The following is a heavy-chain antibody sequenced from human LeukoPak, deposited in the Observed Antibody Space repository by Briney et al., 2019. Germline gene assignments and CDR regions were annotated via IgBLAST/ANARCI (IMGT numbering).Heavy chain of an antibody. CDR3: AKDEGVGSWGNTWGLVY. J-gene: IGHJ4*02. Sequence: GGSLRLSCAASGFIFSSRWMSWVRQAPGKGLEWVANIKRDGSGEYYVDSVKGRFTISRDNSKNTLYLQMNSLRVEDTAVYYCAKDEGVGSWGNTWGLVYWGQGTLVTVSS. D-gene: IGHD6-6*01. CDR2: IKRDGSGE. V-gene: IGHV3-7*01. CDR1: GFIFSSRW.